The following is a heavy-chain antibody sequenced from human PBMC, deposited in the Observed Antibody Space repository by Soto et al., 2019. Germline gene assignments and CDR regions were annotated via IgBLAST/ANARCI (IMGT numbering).Heavy chain of an antibody. Sequence: SETLSLTCTVSGGSMSRGDYYWSWIRQPPGKGLEWIGFIYHTGSTYYSPSLKNRVAISVDTSKKQFSLKLSSVTAADTAVYFCARAPPVMVRGVKRYFDYWGQGTLVTVSS. D-gene: IGHD3-10*01. J-gene: IGHJ4*02. CDR3: ARAPPVMVRGVKRYFDY. CDR1: GGSMSRGDYY. V-gene: IGHV4-30-4*01. CDR2: IYHTGST.